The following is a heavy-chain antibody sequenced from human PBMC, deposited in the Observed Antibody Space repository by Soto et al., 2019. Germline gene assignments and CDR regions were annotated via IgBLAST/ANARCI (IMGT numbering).Heavy chain of an antibody. CDR2: MNPNSGNT. CDR1: GYTFTSYD. CDR3: ARGEYYCYGMDV. J-gene: IGHJ6*02. Sequence: ASVKVSCKASGYTFTSYDINWVRQATGQGLEWMGWMNPNSGNTGYAQKFQGRVTMTRNTSISTAYMELSSLRSEDTAVYYCARGEYYCYGMDVWGQGTTVTVSS. V-gene: IGHV1-8*01.